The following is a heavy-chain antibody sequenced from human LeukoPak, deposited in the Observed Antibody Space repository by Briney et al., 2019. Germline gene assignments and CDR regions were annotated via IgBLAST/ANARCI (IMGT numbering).Heavy chain of an antibody. J-gene: IGHJ4*02. Sequence: SVKVSCKASGGTFSSYAISWVRQAPGQGLEWMGGIIPIFGTANYAQKFQGRVTITADESTSTAYMELSSLRSEDTAVYYCANLLGSNRWIDYWGQGTLVTVSS. CDR3: ANLLGSNRWIDY. CDR2: IIPIFGTA. V-gene: IGHV1-69*01. D-gene: IGHD6-13*01. CDR1: GGTFSSYA.